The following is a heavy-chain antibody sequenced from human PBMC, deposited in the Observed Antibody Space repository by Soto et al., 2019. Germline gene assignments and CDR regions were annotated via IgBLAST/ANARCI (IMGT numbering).Heavy chain of an antibody. CDR1: GGSISSGGYS. J-gene: IGHJ4*02. CDR3: ARGYSGSPYYFDY. CDR2: IYHSGST. D-gene: IGHD5-12*01. Sequence: PSETLSLTCAVSGGSISSGGYSWSWIRQPPGKGLEWIGYIYHSGSTYYNPSLKSRVTISVDRSKNRFSLKLSSVTAADTAVYYCARGYSGSPYYFDYWGQGTLVTVSS. V-gene: IGHV4-30-2*01.